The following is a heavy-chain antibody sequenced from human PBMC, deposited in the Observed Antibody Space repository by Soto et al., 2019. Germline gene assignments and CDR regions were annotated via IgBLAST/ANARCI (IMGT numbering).Heavy chain of an antibody. J-gene: IGHJ4*02. V-gene: IGHV4-30-2*01. CDR3: ARVPDY. Sequence: QLQLQESGSGLVKPSQTLSLTCAVSGGSISSGGYSWSWIRQPPGKGMEWIGYMYHSGSTSYNPSLKSRGNIAIDRSKNQFTLKLSAVTAADTAVYDCARVPDYWGQGTLVTVSS. D-gene: IGHD2-2*01. CDR1: GGSISSGGYS. CDR2: MYHSGST.